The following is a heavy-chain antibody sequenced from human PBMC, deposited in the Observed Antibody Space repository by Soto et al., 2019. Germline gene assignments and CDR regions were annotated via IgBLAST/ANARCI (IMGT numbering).Heavy chain of an antibody. D-gene: IGHD3-16*02. CDR1: GYTFTSYY. V-gene: IGHV1-46*01. CDR3: ARPLDYGVWGSYRPYFDY. CDR2: INPSGGST. J-gene: IGHJ4*02. Sequence: EASVKVSCKASGYTFTSYYMHWVRQAPGQGLEWMGIINPSGGSTSYAQKFQGRVTMTRDTSTSTVYMELSSLRSEDTAVYYCARPLDYGVWGSYRPYFDYWGQGTLVTVSS.